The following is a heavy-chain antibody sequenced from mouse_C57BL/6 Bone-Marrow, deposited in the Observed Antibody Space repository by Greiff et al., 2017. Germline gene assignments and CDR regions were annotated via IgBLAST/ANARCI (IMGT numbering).Heavy chain of an antibody. D-gene: IGHD1-1*01. V-gene: IGHV1-69*01. CDR3: ALDYYGSSRYYFDY. CDR1: GYTFTSYW. CDR2: IDPSDSYT. J-gene: IGHJ2*01. Sequence: QVQLQQPGAELVMPGASVKLSCKASGYTFTSYWMHWVKQRPGQGLEWIGEIDPSDSYTNYNQKFKGKSTLTVDKSSSTAYMQLSSLTSEDSAVYYGALDYYGSSRYYFDYWGEGTTLTVAS.